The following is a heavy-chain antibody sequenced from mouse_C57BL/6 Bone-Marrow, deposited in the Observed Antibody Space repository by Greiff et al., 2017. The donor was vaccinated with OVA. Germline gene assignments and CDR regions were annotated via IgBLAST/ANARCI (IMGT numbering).Heavy chain of an antibody. J-gene: IGHJ2*01. V-gene: IGHV3-6*01. Sequence: EVKLMESGPGLVKPSQSLSLTCSVTGYSITSGYYWNWIRQFPGNKLEWMGYISYDGSNNYNPSLKNRISITRDTSKNQFFLKLNSVTTEDTATYYCAREGPSIYYGNYNYFDYWGQGTTLTVSS. CDR1: GYSITSGYY. D-gene: IGHD2-1*01. CDR3: AREGPSIYYGNYNYFDY. CDR2: ISYDGSN.